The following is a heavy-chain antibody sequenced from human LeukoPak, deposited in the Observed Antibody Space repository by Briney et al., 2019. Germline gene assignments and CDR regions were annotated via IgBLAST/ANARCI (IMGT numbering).Heavy chain of an antibody. V-gene: IGHV3-23*01. CDR3: ARRGTDASFSFFDV. J-gene: IGHJ3*01. Sequence: PGGSLRLSCVASGFTFSTYAMNWVRQAPGKGLEWVSVISFSGGNTNYADSVRGRFTMSRDNSKNTLYLQMNSLRAEDTATYFCARRGTDASFSFFDVWGQGTMVTVSS. CDR1: GFTFSTYA. CDR2: ISFSGGNT. D-gene: IGHD1-1*01.